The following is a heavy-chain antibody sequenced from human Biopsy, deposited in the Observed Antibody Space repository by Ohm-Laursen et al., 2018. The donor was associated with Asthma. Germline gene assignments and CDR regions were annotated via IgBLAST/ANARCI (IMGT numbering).Heavy chain of an antibody. V-gene: IGHV4-61*08. CDR3: ARVPTTLRYFDL. J-gene: IGHJ2*01. D-gene: IGHD2-15*01. CDR2: ISYSGST. CDR1: GASISSGGYY. Sequence: SETLSLTCSVSGASISSGGYYWSWIRQPPGKGLAWVSYISYSGSTDYNPSLKSRLTISMDTSKNQFSLKLSSVTAADTAVYYCARVPTTLRYFDLWGRGTLVTVSS.